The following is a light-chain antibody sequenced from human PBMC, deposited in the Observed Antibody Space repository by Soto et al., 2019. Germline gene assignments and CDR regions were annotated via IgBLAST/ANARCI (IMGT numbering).Light chain of an antibody. CDR2: GAS. V-gene: IGKV3-20*01. CDR3: QQYCSSRFT. CDR1: QSISSSY. Sequence: EIVLTQSPGTLSLSPGERATLSCRASQSISSSYLAWYQQKPGQAPRLLVYGASSRATGIPDRFSVSGSGTDFTLTISRLEPEDCAGYYCQQYCSSRFTFGPGTKVDIK. J-gene: IGKJ3*01.